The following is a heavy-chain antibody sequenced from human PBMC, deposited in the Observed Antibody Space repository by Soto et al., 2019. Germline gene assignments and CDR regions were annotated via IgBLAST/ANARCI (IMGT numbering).Heavy chain of an antibody. CDR3: ARATIVLVPAAMVSHWFDP. V-gene: IGHV4-59*08. J-gene: IGHJ5*02. CDR2: IYYSGST. D-gene: IGHD2-2*01. Sequence: SETLSLTCTVSGGSRSNYYWSWIRQPPGKGLEWIGYIYYSGSTYYNPSLKSRVTISVDTSKNQFSLKLSSVTAADTAVYYCARATIVLVPAAMVSHWFDPWGQGTLVTVSS. CDR1: GGSRSNYY.